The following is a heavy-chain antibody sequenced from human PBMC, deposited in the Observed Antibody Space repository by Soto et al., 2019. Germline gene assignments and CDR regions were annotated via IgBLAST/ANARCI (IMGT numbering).Heavy chain of an antibody. V-gene: IGHV5-51*01. CDR1: GYSFTSYW. CDR3: ARQYSSSWTANFYYYYGMDV. D-gene: IGHD6-13*01. Sequence: GESLKISCKGSGYSFTSYWIGWVRQMPGKGLGWMGIIYLGDSDTRYSPSFQGQVTISADKSISTAYLQWSSLKASDTAMYYCARQYSSSWTANFYYYYGMDVWGQGTTVTVSS. J-gene: IGHJ6*02. CDR2: IYLGDSDT.